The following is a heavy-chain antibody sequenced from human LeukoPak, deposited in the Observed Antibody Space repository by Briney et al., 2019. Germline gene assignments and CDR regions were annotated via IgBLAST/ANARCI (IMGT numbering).Heavy chain of an antibody. CDR3: ARGRRVRGVAYYYMDV. Sequence: KPSETLSLTCAVYGGSFSGYYWSWIRQPPGKGLEWIGEINHSGSTNYNPSLKSRVTISVDTSKNQSSLKLSSVTAADTAVYYCARGRRVRGVAYYYMDVWGKGTTVTVSS. J-gene: IGHJ6*03. CDR1: GGSFSGYY. V-gene: IGHV4-34*01. D-gene: IGHD3-10*01. CDR2: INHSGST.